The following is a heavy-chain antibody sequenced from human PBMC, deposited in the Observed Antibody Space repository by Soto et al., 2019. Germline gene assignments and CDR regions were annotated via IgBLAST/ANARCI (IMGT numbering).Heavy chain of an antibody. V-gene: IGHV1-69*02. Sequence: QVQLVQSGAEVKKPGSSVKVSCKASGGTFSSYTISWVRQAPGQGLEWMGRIIPILGIANYAQKFQGRVKITADKSTSTAYMELSSLRSEDTAVYYCARISGTIVAAGTGHWGQGTLVTVSS. CDR2: IIPILGIA. CDR1: GGTFSSYT. CDR3: ARISGTIVAAGTGH. D-gene: IGHD6-13*01. J-gene: IGHJ4*02.